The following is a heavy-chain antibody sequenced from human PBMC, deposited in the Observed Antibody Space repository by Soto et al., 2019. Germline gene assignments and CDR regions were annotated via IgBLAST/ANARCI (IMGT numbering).Heavy chain of an antibody. Sequence: EVQLVESGGGLVQPGGSLRLSCAASGFTFSSYWMSWVRQAPGKGLEWVANIKQDGSEKYYVDSVKGRFTISRDNAKNSLYLQMNSLRAEDTAVYYCARVYYDFWSGYYHAASYYYYMDVWGKGTTVTVSS. V-gene: IGHV3-7*01. CDR1: GFTFSSYW. J-gene: IGHJ6*03. CDR2: IKQDGSEK. D-gene: IGHD3-3*01. CDR3: ARVYYDFWSGYYHAASYYYYMDV.